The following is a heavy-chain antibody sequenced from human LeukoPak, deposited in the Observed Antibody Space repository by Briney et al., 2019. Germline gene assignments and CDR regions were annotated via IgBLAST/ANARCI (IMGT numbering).Heavy chain of an antibody. Sequence: ASVKVSCKASGYSFTSYGITWVREAPGQGPEWMGWISGSTGNTHYAQNVQGRVTMTTDTATSTAYMELRSLGSDDTAVYYCARVGRDRSSINCYWEDWFDPWGQGTLVIVSS. CDR2: ISGSTGNT. D-gene: IGHD2-2*01. CDR3: ARVGRDRSSINCYWEDWFDP. V-gene: IGHV1-18*01. CDR1: GYSFTSYG. J-gene: IGHJ5*02.